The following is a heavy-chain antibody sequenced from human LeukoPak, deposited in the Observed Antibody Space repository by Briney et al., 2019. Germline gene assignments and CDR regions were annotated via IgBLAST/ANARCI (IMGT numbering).Heavy chain of an antibody. V-gene: IGHV4-4*07. D-gene: IGHD4-17*01. Sequence: SETLSLTCTVSGGSISSYYWSWIRQPAGKGLEWIGRIYTSGSTNYNPSLKSRVTMSVDTSKNQFSLKLSSVTAADTAVYYCARVYGDYSREQFWLDPWGQGTLVTVSS. CDR1: GGSISSYY. CDR2: IYTSGST. CDR3: ARVYGDYSREQFWLDP. J-gene: IGHJ5*02.